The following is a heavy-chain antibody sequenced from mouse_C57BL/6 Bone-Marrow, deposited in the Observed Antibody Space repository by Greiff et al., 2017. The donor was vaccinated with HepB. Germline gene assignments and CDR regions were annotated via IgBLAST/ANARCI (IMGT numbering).Heavy chain of an antibody. Sequence: VQLQQSGPELVKPGASVKLSCKASGYTFTSYDINWVKQRPGQGLEWIGWIYPRDGSTKYNEKFKGKATLTVDTSSSTAYMELHSLTSEDSAVYFGARSGYDYDVAYWGQGTLVTVSA. CDR2: IYPRDGST. CDR1: GYTFTSYD. D-gene: IGHD2-4*01. J-gene: IGHJ3*01. CDR3: ARSGYDYDVAY. V-gene: IGHV1-85*01.